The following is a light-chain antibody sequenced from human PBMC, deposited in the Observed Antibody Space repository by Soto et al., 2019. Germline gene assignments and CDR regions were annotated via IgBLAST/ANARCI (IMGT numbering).Light chain of an antibody. V-gene: IGKV2-30*02. CDR1: QSLVHSDGNTY. Sequence: DVVMTQSPLSLPVTLGQPASISCRSSQSLVHSDGNTYLNWFQQRPGQSPRPLIYMVSNRDSGVPDRFSGSGSGTDFTLKISRVEAEDVGVYYCMQALQTPLTFGGGTKVDIK. CDR2: MVS. CDR3: MQALQTPLT. J-gene: IGKJ4*01.